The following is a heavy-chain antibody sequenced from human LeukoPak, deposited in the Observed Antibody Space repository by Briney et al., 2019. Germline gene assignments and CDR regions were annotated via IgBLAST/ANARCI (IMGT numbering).Heavy chain of an antibody. V-gene: IGHV4-59*08. CDR3: ARQIYGFPYYYYYGMDV. J-gene: IGHJ6*02. CDR1: GGSISSYY. Sequence: SETLSLTCTVSGGSISSYYWSWIRQPPGKGLEWIGYIYYSGSTNYNPSLKSRVTISVDTSKNQFSLKLSSVTAADTAVYYCARQIYGFPYYYYYGMDVWGQGTTVTVSS. D-gene: IGHD3-10*01. CDR2: IYYSGST.